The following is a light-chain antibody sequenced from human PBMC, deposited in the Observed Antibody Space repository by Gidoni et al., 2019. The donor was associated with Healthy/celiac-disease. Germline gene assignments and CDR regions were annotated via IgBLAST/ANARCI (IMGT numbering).Light chain of an antibody. Sequence: DIQMTQSPSSLSASVGDRVTITCRASQDISSYLNWYQQKPGKAPKLLIYDASSLQSGVPSRFSGSGSGTDFTFTISSLQPEDFATYYCQQCYSLPYTFGQGTKLEIK. CDR1: QDISSY. J-gene: IGKJ2*01. CDR2: DAS. CDR3: QQCYSLPYT. V-gene: IGKV1-39*01.